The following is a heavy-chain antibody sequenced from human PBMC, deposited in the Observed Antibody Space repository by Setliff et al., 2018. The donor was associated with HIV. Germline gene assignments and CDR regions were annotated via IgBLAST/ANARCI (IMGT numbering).Heavy chain of an antibody. CDR1: GITFSSYG. Sequence: GGSLRLSCAASGITFSSYGMQWVRQGPGKGLEWVAGISDDGSRKYYANSVKGRFSISRDNSKNTLYLQMGSLRAEDMAVYYCARIFYYYYYMDVWGKGTTVTVSS. CDR2: ISDDGSRK. CDR3: ARIFYYYYYMDV. V-gene: IGHV3-30*03. J-gene: IGHJ6*03.